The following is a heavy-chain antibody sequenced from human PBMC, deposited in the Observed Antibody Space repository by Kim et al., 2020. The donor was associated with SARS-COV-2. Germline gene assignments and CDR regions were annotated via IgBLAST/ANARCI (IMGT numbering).Heavy chain of an antibody. D-gene: IGHD2-2*01. CDR3: ARSSANYYYYGMDV. J-gene: IGHJ6*02. Sequence: ADSVQGRFTISRDNSKNTLYLQMNSLRAEDTAVYYCARSSANYYYYGMDVWGQGTTVTVSS. V-gene: IGHV3-66*01.